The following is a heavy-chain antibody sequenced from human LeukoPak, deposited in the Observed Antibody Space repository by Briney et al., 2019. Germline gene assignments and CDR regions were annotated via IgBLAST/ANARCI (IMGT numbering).Heavy chain of an antibody. Sequence: TGGSLRLSCAASGXTFSSYEMNWVRQAPGKGLEWVSYISSSGSTIYYADSVKGRFTISRDNAKNSLYLQMNSLRAEDTAVYYCAREAIYYDSSGYYYDLDYWGQGTLVTVSS. CDR1: GXTFSSYE. V-gene: IGHV3-48*03. CDR2: ISSSGSTI. D-gene: IGHD3-22*01. J-gene: IGHJ4*02. CDR3: AREAIYYDSSGYYYDLDY.